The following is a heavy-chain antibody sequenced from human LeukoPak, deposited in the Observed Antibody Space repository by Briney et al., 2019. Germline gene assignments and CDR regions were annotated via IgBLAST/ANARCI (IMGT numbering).Heavy chain of an antibody. CDR2: IYYSGST. V-gene: IGHV4-30-4*08. CDR1: GGSISSGDYY. CDR3: ARVQPFGGARDY. J-gene: IGHJ4*02. D-gene: IGHD2-21*01. Sequence: PSQTLSLTCTVSGGSISSGDYYWSWIRQPPGKGLEWIGYIYYSGSTYYKPSLKSRVTISVDTSKNQFSLKLSSVTAADTAVYYCARVQPFGGARDYWGQGTLVTVSS.